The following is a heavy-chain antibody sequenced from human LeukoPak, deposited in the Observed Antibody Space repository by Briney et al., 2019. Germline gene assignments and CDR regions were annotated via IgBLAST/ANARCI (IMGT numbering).Heavy chain of an antibody. D-gene: IGHD6-6*01. V-gene: IGHV4-34*01. CDR2: INLRGST. J-gene: IGHJ6*03. CDR1: GGYFSGYF. CDR3: ARTIEALSWRTRYYDYYMDV. Sequence: WETLSHTCAVYGGYFSGYFWSWIRQPPGKGLEWIGEINLRGSTNYNPSLTSRVTLSVDTSKNQFALKLSSVSSADTAVYYCARTIEALSWRTRYYDYYMDVWGKGTTVTVSS.